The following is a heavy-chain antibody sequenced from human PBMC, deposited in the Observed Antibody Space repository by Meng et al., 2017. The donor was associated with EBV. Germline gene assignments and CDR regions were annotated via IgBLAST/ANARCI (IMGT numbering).Heavy chain of an antibody. CDR2: IYWDDDK. CDR1: GFSLSTSGVG. V-gene: IGHV2-5*02. D-gene: IGHD6-13*01. J-gene: IGHJ5*02. Sequence: QFTLKEFGPTLVKPTQTLTLTCTFSGFSLSTSGVGVGWIRQPPGKALEWLALIYWDDDKRYSPSLKSRLTITKDTSKNQVVLTMTNMDPVDTATYYCAHRRDEYSSSWYGWFDPWGQGTLVTVSS. CDR3: AHRRDEYSSSWYGWFDP.